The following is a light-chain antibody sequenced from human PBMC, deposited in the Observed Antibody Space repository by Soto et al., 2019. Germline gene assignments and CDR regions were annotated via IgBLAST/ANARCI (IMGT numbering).Light chain of an antibody. V-gene: IGKV3-15*01. J-gene: IGKJ1*01. CDR1: QSVSSN. CDR2: DAS. CDR3: QQYNYWPTWT. Sequence: EIVMTQSPATLSVSPGERATLSCRASQSVSSNLAWYQQKPGQAPRLLIYDASTRATGIPTRFSGSGSGTEFTVTISSLQSEDFAVYYCQQYNYWPTWTFGQGTKVEIK.